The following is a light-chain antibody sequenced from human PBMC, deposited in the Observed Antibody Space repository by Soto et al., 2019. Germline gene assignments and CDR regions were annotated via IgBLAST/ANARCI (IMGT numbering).Light chain of an antibody. CDR1: QSVSGY. J-gene: IGKJ4*01. CDR3: QQYARPPT. CDR2: GAS. V-gene: IGKV3-20*01. Sequence: IVLTQSPLSLPVTPGEPASISCRASQSVSGYIGWYQQKPGQAPRLLIYGASSRATGISDRFSGSGSGTDFTLTISRLEPEDFALYYCQQYARPPTFGGGTKVDIK.